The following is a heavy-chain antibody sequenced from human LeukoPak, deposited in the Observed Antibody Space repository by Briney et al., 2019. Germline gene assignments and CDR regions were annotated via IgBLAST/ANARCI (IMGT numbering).Heavy chain of an antibody. V-gene: IGHV3-30*18. Sequence: PGGSLRLSCAASGFTFSNYGLHWVRQAPGKGLEWVAVISYDGSKEYYADSVKGRFTISRDNSKNTLHLQMNSLRAEDTAVYYCVKGYVTTANFDYWGQGTLVTVSS. CDR1: GFTFSNYG. J-gene: IGHJ4*02. D-gene: IGHD4-11*01. CDR3: VKGYVTTANFDY. CDR2: ISYDGSKE.